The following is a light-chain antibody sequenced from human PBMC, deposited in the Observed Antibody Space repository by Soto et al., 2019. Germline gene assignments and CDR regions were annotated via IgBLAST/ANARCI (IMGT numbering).Light chain of an antibody. V-gene: IGKV3-15*01. J-gene: IGKJ1*01. CDR3: QQYENWPPRT. Sequence: IVRTQSPATLSLSPGERAALTCEASQRVSSNLAWYQQKPGQAPRLLIYGASTRATGSPARCSRSGSGRELALTISSLQYEDFAAYYCQQYENWPPRTFGHGTKVEIK. CDR2: GAS. CDR1: QRVSSN.